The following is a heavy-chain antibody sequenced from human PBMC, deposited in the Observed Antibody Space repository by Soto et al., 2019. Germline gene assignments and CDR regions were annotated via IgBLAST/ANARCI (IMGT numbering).Heavy chain of an antibody. D-gene: IGHD1-26*01. CDR3: ARVKRLGYYYCGMDV. Sequence: QVQLQQWGAGLLKPSETLSLTCAVYGGSFSGYYWSWIRQPPGKGLEWIGEINHSGSTNYNPSLKSRVTISVDTSKNQFSLKLSSVTAADTAVYYCARVKRLGYYYCGMDVWGQGTTVTVSS. J-gene: IGHJ6*02. CDR2: INHSGST. CDR1: GGSFSGYY. V-gene: IGHV4-34*01.